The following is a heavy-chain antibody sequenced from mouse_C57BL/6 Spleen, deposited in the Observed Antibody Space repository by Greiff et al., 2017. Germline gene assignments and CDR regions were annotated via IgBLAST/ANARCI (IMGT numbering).Heavy chain of an antibody. CDR2: IDPNSGGT. J-gene: IGHJ1*03. CDR1: GYTFTSYW. V-gene: IGHV1-72*01. CDR3: ARSTPLLLRLGYFDV. Sequence: QVQLQQPGAELVKPGASVKLSCKASGYTFTSYWMHWVKQRPGRGLEWIGRIDPNSGGTKYNEKFKSKATLTVDKPSSTAYMQLSSLTSEDSAVYYCARSTPLLLRLGYFDVWGTGTTVTVSS. D-gene: IGHD1-1*01.